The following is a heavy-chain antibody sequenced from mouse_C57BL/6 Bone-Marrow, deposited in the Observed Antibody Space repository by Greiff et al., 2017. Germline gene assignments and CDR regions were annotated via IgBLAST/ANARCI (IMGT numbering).Heavy chain of an antibody. CDR3: ARYDYDGTFAY. CDR1: GYSITSGYY. V-gene: IGHV3-6*01. J-gene: IGHJ3*01. D-gene: IGHD2-4*01. CDR2: ISYDGSN. Sequence: VHLVESGPGLVKPSQSLSLTCSVTGYSITSGYYWNWIRQFPGNKLEWMGYISYDGSNNYNPSLKNRISITRDTSKNQFFLKLNSVTTEDTATYYGARYDYDGTFAYWGQGTLVTVSA.